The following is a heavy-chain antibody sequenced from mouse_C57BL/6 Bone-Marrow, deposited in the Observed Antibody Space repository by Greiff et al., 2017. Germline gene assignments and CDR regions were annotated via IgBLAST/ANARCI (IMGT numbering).Heavy chain of an antibody. Sequence: EVQLQQSVAELVRPGASVKLSCKASGFNIKNTYLPWVKQRPEQGLEWIGRIDPANGNTKYAPKFQGKANITADTSYTTAYLQLSSLTSEDTAIYYCARITTVVADYAMDYWGQGTSVTVSS. CDR3: ARITTVVADYAMDY. J-gene: IGHJ4*01. CDR1: GFNIKNTY. V-gene: IGHV14-3*01. D-gene: IGHD1-1*01. CDR2: IDPANGNT.